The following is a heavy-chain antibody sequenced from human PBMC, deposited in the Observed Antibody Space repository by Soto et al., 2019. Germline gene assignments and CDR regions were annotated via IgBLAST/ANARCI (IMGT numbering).Heavy chain of an antibody. J-gene: IGHJ4*02. D-gene: IGHD2-8*02. CDR1: GDSLDSTDW. CDR3: ARDKITGLFDY. Sequence: SETLSLTCAVSGDSLDSTDWWNWVRQSPGKGLEWIGEIYHGGNIYYIPSLKSRVTISMDKSKNQFSLNLFYVTAADTAVYYCARDKITGLFDYWRQGTLVT. V-gene: IGHV4-4*02. CDR2: IYHGGNI.